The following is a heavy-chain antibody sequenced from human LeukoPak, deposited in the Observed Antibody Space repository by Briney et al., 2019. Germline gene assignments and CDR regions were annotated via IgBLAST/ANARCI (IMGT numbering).Heavy chain of an antibody. D-gene: IGHD3-22*01. CDR2: SYPGDSDT. CDR3: ASSYYYDSSGYYTFDY. J-gene: IGHJ4*02. V-gene: IGHV5-51*01. CDR1: GYRFTSYW. Sequence: GEALQISFKGSGYRFTSYWIGWVRRLPGKGLEWMGISYPGDSDTRYSPSFQGQVTISADKSISTAYLQWSSLKASDTALYYYASSYYYDSSGYYTFDYWGQGTLVTVSS.